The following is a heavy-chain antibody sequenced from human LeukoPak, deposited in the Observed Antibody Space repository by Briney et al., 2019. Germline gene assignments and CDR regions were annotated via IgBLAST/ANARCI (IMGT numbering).Heavy chain of an antibody. V-gene: IGHV1-18*01. CDR2: ISAYNGNT. D-gene: IGHD5-12*01. Sequence: ASVKVSCKASGYTFTSYGISWVRQAPGQGLEWMGWISAYNGNTNYAQKLQGRVTMTTDTSTSTAYMELRSLRSDDTAVYYCARNRYSGYRRPPAPPGVDYWGQGTLVTVSS. J-gene: IGHJ4*02. CDR1: GYTFTSYG. CDR3: ARNRYSGYRRPPAPPGVDY.